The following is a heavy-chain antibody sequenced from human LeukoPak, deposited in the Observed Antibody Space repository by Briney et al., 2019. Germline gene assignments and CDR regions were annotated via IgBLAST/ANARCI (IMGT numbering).Heavy chain of an antibody. CDR3: AREIQTAMVTNYYYGMDV. V-gene: IGHV3-33*01. J-gene: IGHJ6*02. Sequence: PGGSLRLSCAASGFTFSSYGMHWVRQAPGKGLEWVAVIWYDGSNKYYADSVKGRFTISRDNSKNTLYLQMNSLRAEDTAVYYCAREIQTAMVTNYYYGMDVWGQGTTATVSS. CDR1: GFTFSSYG. D-gene: IGHD5-18*01. CDR2: IWYDGSNK.